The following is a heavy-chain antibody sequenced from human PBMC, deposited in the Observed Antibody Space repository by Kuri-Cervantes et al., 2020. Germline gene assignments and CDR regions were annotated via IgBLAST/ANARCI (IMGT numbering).Heavy chain of an antibody. CDR3: ARVDRAMRVRGGNGGY. CDR2: IYYSGST. Sequence: SETLSLTCTVSGGSISSYYWSWIRQPPGKGLEWIGYIYYSGSTNYNPSLKSRVTISVDTSKNQFSLKLSSVTAADTAVYYCARVDRAMRVRGGNGGYWGQGTLVTVSS. J-gene: IGHJ4*02. V-gene: IGHV4-59*12. D-gene: IGHD3-10*01. CDR1: GGSISSYY.